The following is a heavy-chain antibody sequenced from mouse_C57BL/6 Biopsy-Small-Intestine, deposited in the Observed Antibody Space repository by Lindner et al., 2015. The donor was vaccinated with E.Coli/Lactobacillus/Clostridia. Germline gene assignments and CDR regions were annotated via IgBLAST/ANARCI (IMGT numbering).Heavy chain of an antibody. V-gene: IGHV1-18*01. D-gene: IGHD1-2*01. J-gene: IGHJ4*01. CDR3: ARDSAAVRGRPEGFFLLY. Sequence: SVKVSCKASGYNFLGYNINWVRQAPGQGLEWMGSITPNGGATKLARKFQGKVTLTRDSSVTTAYMDLTGLEFDDTAVYFCARDSAAVRGRPEGFFLLYWGQGTLVTVSS. CDR1: GYNFLGYN. CDR2: ITPNGGAT.